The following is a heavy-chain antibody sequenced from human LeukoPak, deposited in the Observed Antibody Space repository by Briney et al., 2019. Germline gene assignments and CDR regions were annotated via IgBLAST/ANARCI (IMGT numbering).Heavy chain of an antibody. CDR3: ARKSAGYHFDY. J-gene: IGHJ4*02. CDR1: GFTVSSNY. V-gene: IGHV3-53*01. Sequence: GGSLRLSCAASGFTVSSNYMSWVRQAPGKGLEWVSVIYGGGSTYYADSVKGRVTISRDNSKNTLYLQMNSLRAEDSAVYYCARKSAGYHFDYWGQGTLVTVSS. CDR2: IYGGGST. D-gene: IGHD3-16*02.